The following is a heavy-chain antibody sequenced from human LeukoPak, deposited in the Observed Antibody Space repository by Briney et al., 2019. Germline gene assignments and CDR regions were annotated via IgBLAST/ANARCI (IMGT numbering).Heavy chain of an antibody. CDR2: ICSDGSNK. D-gene: IGHD2-15*01. Sequence: PGGSLRLSCATSGFTFSGYGMHWVRQAPGQGLEWVAVICSDGSNKNYADSVKGRFTISRDSSKNTLYMEMNSLRAEDTAVYYCAREGGQNLVFDSWGQGTLVTVAS. CDR3: AREGGQNLVFDS. V-gene: IGHV3-33*01. J-gene: IGHJ4*02. CDR1: GFTFSGYG.